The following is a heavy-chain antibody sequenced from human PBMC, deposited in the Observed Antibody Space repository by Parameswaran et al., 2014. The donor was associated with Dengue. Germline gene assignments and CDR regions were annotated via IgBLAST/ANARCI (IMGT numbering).Heavy chain of an antibody. CDR3: ARHGPHDVFDI. V-gene: IGHV1-2*05. J-gene: IGHJ3*02. CDR2: INPNSGGT. Sequence: WVRQAPGQGLEWMGRINPNSGGTNYAQKFQGRVTMTRDTSISTAYMELSRLTSDDTVVYYCARHGPHDVFDIWGQGTMVTVSS.